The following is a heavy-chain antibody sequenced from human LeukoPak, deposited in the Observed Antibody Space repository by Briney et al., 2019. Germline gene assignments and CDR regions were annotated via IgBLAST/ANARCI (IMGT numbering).Heavy chain of an antibody. J-gene: IGHJ4*02. Sequence: TPSETLSLTCDVSGGSLTGYYWSWVRQPPGKGLEWIGEINRDGSSYNNPSLKSRVTISIDTSKNQFSLRLSSVTAADTAVYYCARRVTGWEYFDYWGQGTLVTVSS. V-gene: IGHV4-34*01. CDR1: GGSLTGYY. CDR3: ARRVTGWEYFDY. D-gene: IGHD1-26*01. CDR2: INRDGSS.